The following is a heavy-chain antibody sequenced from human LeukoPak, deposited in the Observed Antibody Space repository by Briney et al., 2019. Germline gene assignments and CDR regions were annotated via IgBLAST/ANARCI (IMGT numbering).Heavy chain of an antibody. Sequence: ASVKVSCKASGGTFSSYAISWVRQAPGQGLEWMGRIIPILGIANYAQEFQGRVTITADKSTSTAYMELSSLRSEDTAVYYCARDPFGDGYNPYFDYWGQGTLVTVSS. CDR1: GGTFSSYA. CDR3: ARDPFGDGYNPYFDY. V-gene: IGHV1-69*04. D-gene: IGHD5-24*01. CDR2: IIPILGIA. J-gene: IGHJ4*02.